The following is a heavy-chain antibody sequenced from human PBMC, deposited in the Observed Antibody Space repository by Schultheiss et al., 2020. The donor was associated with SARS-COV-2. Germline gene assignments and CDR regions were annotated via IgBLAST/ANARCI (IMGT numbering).Heavy chain of an antibody. J-gene: IGHJ5*02. Sequence: SQTLSLTCTVSGGSISSYYWSWIRQPPGKGLEWIGYISYSGSTNYNPSLKSRVTISVDTSKNQFSLKLSSVTAADTAVYYCARFKAYCGGDCYPTWFDPWGQGTLVTVSS. CDR3: ARFKAYCGGDCYPTWFDP. CDR2: ISYSGST. V-gene: IGHV4-59*01. CDR1: GGSISSYY. D-gene: IGHD2-21*02.